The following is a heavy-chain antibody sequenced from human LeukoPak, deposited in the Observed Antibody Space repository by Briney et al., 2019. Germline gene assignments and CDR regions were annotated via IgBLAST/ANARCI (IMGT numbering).Heavy chain of an antibody. CDR1: GFTFSSYG. J-gene: IGHJ4*02. D-gene: IGHD3-16*02. V-gene: IGHV3-30*02. Sequence: GGSLRLSCAASGFTFSSYGMHWVRQAPGKGLEWVAFIRYDGSNKYYADSVKGRFTISRDNAKNSLYLQMNSLRAEDTAVYYCARSRQSLTTPDYWGQGTLVTVSS. CDR3: ARSRQSLTTPDY. CDR2: IRYDGSNK.